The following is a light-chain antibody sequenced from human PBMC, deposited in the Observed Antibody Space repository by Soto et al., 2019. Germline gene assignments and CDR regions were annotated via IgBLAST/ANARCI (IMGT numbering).Light chain of an antibody. Sequence: QSALTQPPSVSGSPGQSVTICCTGTSSDVGSYNRVSWYQQPPGTAPKLMIYEVTNRPSGVPNRFSASKSGNTASLTISGLQAEDEADYYCTSYTSSRTWVFGGGTKLTVL. CDR2: EVT. V-gene: IGLV2-18*02. CDR3: TSYTSSRTWV. J-gene: IGLJ3*02. CDR1: SSDVGSYNR.